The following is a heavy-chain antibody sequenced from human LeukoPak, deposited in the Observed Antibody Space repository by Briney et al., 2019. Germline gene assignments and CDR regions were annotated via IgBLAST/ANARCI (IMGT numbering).Heavy chain of an antibody. CDR1: GFIFSNYE. V-gene: IGHV3-48*03. CDR3: AELGITMIGGV. CDR2: ISNSGGSI. J-gene: IGHJ6*04. D-gene: IGHD3-10*02. Sequence: SGGSLRLSCAASGFIFSNYEMNWVRQAPGQALEWVSFISNSGGSIYYAESVKGRFTISRDNTKHSLYLQMNSLRAEDTAVYYCAELGITMIGGVWGKGTTVTISS.